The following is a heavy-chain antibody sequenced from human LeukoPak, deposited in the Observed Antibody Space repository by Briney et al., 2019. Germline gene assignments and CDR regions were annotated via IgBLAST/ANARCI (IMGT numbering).Heavy chain of an antibody. J-gene: IGHJ4*02. CDR1: GFTFSSCA. V-gene: IGHV3-23*01. Sequence: GGSLRLSCAASGFTFSSCAMNWVRQSPGKGLEWVSAISGSGGSTYYADSLRGRFTISRDNSRNTLYLQMNSLRAEDTAVYYCAKDRSGGSGTLFPIFGYWGQGTLVTVSS. D-gene: IGHD3-10*01. CDR3: AKDRSGGSGTLFPIFGY. CDR2: ISGSGGST.